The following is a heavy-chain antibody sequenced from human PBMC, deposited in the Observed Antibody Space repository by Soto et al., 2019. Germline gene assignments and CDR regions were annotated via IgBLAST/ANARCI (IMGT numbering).Heavy chain of an antibody. CDR3: ARDFGEYQLLLNAFAI. D-gene: IGHD2-2*01. J-gene: IGHJ3*02. V-gene: IGHV3-33*01. Sequence: GGSLRLSCAASGFTFSSYGMHWVRQAPGKGLEWVAVIWYDGSNKYYADSVKGRFTISRDNSKNTLYLQMDSLRAEDTAVYYCARDFGEYQLLLNAFAIWGQGTLVTVSS. CDR1: GFTFSSYG. CDR2: IWYDGSNK.